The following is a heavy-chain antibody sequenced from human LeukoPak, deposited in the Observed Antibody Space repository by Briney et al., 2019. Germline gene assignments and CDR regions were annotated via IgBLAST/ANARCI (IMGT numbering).Heavy chain of an antibody. CDR1: GYSFTSYW. CDR3: ARTPNLYGDYGRFDY. CDR2: IYPGDSDT. Sequence: GESLKISCQGSGYSFTSYWIGWVRQMPGKGLEWMGIIYPGDSDTRYSPSFQGQVTISADKSISTAYLQWSSLKASDTAMYYCARTPNLYGDYGRFDYRGQGTLVTVSS. V-gene: IGHV5-51*01. J-gene: IGHJ4*02. D-gene: IGHD4-17*01.